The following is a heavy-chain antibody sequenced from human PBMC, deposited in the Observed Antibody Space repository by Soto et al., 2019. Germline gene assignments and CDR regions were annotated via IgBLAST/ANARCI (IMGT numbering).Heavy chain of an antibody. CDR2: IYSGGST. CDR3: ARCPHYYYYYMDV. V-gene: IGHV3-66*01. CDR1: GFTVSSNY. J-gene: IGHJ6*03. Sequence: GGSLRLSCAASGFTVSSNYMSWVRQAPGKGLEWVSVIYSGGSTYYADSVKGRFTISRDNSKNTLYLQMNSLRAEDTAVYYCARCPHYYYYYMDVWGKGTTVTVSS.